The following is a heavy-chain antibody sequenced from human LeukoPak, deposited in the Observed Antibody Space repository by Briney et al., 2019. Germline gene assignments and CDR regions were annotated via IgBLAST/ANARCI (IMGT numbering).Heavy chain of an antibody. CDR1: VFTFSSYG. CDR3: AKDLIGYCTSPTCYPIDH. J-gene: IGHJ4*02. V-gene: IGHV3-30*02. D-gene: IGHD2-2*01. Sequence: GGSLRLSCAASVFTFSSYGMHWVRQAPGKGLEWMAFIWYDGTNKYYADSVKGRFTISRDNSKNTLYLQMNNLRSEDTAVYYCAKDLIGYCTSPTCYPIDHWGQGTLVTVSS. CDR2: IWYDGTNK.